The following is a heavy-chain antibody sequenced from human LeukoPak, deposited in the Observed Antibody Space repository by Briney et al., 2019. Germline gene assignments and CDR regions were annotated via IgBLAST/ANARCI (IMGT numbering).Heavy chain of an antibody. CDR2: IIPIFGTA. CDR1: GGTFSSYA. CDR3: ARDESSSYGSGSYSVY. V-gene: IGHV1-69*01. D-gene: IGHD3-10*01. J-gene: IGHJ4*02. Sequence: SVEVSCKASGGTFSSYAISWVRQAPGQGLEWMGGIIPIFGTANYAQKFQGRVTITADESTSTAYMELSSLRSEDTAVYYCARDESSSYGSGSYSVYRGQGTLVTVSS.